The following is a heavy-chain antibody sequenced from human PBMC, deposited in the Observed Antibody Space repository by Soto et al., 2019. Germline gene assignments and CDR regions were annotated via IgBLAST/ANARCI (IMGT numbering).Heavy chain of an antibody. D-gene: IGHD2-21*02. Sequence: PSETMSLTFIVSGASISISSYYWGWIRQPPGKGLEWIGSIYYSGRTYYNPSFKSRVTISIDTSKNQFSLKLSSVTATDTAVYDCASQWTTVVTQAYFDLWGKGPLVTVSS. V-gene: IGHV4-39*01. CDR1: GASISISSYY. J-gene: IGHJ4*02. CDR3: ASQWTTVVTQAYFDL. CDR2: IYYSGRT.